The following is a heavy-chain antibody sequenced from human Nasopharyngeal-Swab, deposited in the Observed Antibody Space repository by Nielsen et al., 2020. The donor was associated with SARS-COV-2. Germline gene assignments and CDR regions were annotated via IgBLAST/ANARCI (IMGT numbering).Heavy chain of an antibody. Sequence: WMRQPPGKGLEWVSGISWNSGSIGYADSVKGRFTISRDNAKNSLYLQMNSRRAEDTALYYCAKDMRIAAAFDYWGQGTLVTVSS. D-gene: IGHD6-13*01. CDR3: AKDMRIAAAFDY. CDR2: ISWNSGSI. V-gene: IGHV3-9*01. J-gene: IGHJ4*02.